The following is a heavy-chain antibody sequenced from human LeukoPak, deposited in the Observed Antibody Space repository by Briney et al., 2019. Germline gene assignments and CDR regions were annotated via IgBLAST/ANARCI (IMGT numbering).Heavy chain of an antibody. CDR3: ARAYDFWSGYYNYFDY. CDR2: ISSSDSTI. J-gene: IGHJ4*02. D-gene: IGHD3-3*01. Sequence: GGSLRLSCAASGFTFSDYYMSWIRQAPGKGLEWVSYISSSDSTIYYADSGKGRFTISRDNAKNSLYLQMNSLRADDTAVYYCARAYDFWSGYYNYFDYWGQGTLVTVSS. V-gene: IGHV3-11*01. CDR1: GFTFSDYY.